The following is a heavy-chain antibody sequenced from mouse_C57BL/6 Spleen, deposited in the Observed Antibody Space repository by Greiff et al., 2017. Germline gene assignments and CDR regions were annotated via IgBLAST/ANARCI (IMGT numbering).Heavy chain of an antibody. J-gene: IGHJ2*01. CDR1: GYTFTSYW. CDR3: ARDGNFDY. D-gene: IGHD2-1*01. CDR2: IYPSDSET. Sequence: VQLQQSGAELVRPGSSVKLSCKASGYTFTSYWMEWVKQRPGQGLEWIGNIYPSDSETHYNQKFKDKATLTVDKSSSTAYMQLSSLTSEDSAVYYCARDGNFDYWGQGTTLTVSS. V-gene: IGHV1-61*01.